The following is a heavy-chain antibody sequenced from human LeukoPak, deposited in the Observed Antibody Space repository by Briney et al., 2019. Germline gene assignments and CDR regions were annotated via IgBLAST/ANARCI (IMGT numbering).Heavy chain of an antibody. Sequence: ASVKVSCKASGYTFTGYYMHWVRQAPGQGLEWLGCIKSHSGDTNYAQKFQGRVTMTRDTSISTVYLELSSLTSDDTAVYYCARAPGALGYWGQGTLVTVSS. V-gene: IGHV1-2*02. J-gene: IGHJ4*02. D-gene: IGHD3-10*01. CDR1: GYTFTGYY. CDR3: ARAPGALGY. CDR2: IKSHSGDT.